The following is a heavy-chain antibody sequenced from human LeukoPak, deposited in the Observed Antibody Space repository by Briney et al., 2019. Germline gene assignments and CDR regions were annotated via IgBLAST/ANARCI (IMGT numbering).Heavy chain of an antibody. CDR2: ISSSSSYI. D-gene: IGHD1-14*01. CDR3: ASVGPWVNPDYYYYMDV. J-gene: IGHJ6*03. CDR1: RFTFSSYS. Sequence: GGSLRLSCAASRFTFSSYSMNWVRQAPGKGLEWVSSISSSSSYIYYADSVKGRFTISRDNAKNSLYLQMNSLRAEDTAVYYCASVGPWVNPDYYYYMDVWGKGTTVTVSS. V-gene: IGHV3-21*01.